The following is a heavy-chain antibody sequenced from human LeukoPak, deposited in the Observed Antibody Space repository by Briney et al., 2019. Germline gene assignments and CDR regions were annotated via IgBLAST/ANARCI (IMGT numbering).Heavy chain of an antibody. CDR2: ISAYNGNT. D-gene: IGHD3-10*01. CDR3: ARGELLWLDRTPYYFDY. J-gene: IGHJ4*02. V-gene: IGHV1-18*01. Sequence: GASVKVSCKASGYTFTSYGISWVRQAPGQGLEWMGWISAYNGNTNYAQRLQGRVTMTTDTSTSTAYMELRSLRSDDTAVYYCARGELLWLDRTPYYFDYWGQGTLVTVSS. CDR1: GYTFTSYG.